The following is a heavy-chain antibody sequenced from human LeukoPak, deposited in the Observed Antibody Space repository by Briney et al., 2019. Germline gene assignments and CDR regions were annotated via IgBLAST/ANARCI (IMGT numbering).Heavy chain of an antibody. CDR2: ISSTSNYI. Sequence: PGGSLRLSCAASGFTFSSYTVNWVRQAPGKGLEWVSSISSTSNYIHYADSVKGRFTISRDNAKNSLYLQMNSLRAEDTAVYYCARNPQDYFDYWGQGTLVTVSS. J-gene: IGHJ4*02. CDR1: GFTFSSYT. CDR3: ARNPQDYFDY. V-gene: IGHV3-21*01.